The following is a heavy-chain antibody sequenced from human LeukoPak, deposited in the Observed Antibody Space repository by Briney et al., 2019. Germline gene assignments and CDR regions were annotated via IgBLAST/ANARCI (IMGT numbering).Heavy chain of an antibody. CDR3: ALGYCSGGSCYGDWFDP. CDR2: IRYDGSNK. D-gene: IGHD2-15*01. J-gene: IGHJ5*02. V-gene: IGHV3-30*02. CDR1: GFTFSSYG. Sequence: PGGSLRLSCAASGFTFSSYGMHWVRQAPGKGLEGVAFIRYDGSNKYYADSVKGRFTISRDNSKNTLYLQMNSLRAEDTAVYYCALGYCSGGSCYGDWFDPWGQGTLVTVSS.